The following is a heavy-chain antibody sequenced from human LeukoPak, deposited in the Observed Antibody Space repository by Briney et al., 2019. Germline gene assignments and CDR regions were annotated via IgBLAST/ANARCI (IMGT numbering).Heavy chain of an antibody. V-gene: IGHV4-61*02. CDR2: IYTSGNT. J-gene: IGHJ4*02. CDR3: ARDSRGAFDY. CDR1: GGSISSGGYY. Sequence: PSQTLSLTCTASGGSISSGGYYWSWIRQPTGKGLEWIVRIYTSGNTNYNPSLKSRVTISVDTSENQFSLQLNSVSPEDTAVYYCARDSRGAFDYWGQGTLVTVSS. D-gene: IGHD1-26*01.